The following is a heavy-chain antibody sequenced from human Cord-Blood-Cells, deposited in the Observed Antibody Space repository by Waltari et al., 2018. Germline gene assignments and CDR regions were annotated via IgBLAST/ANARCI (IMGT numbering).Heavy chain of an antibody. J-gene: IGHJ3*02. D-gene: IGHD2-2*01. CDR2: IYYSGST. CDR3: ARQGYCSSTSCYDAFDI. CDR1: GGSISSSSYY. V-gene: IGHV4-39*01. Sequence: QLQLQESGPGLVKPSETLSLTCTVSGGSISSSSYYWGWIRQPPGKGLEWIGSIYYSGSTYSNPSLKSRVTISVDTSKTQFSLKLSSVTAADTAVYYCARQGYCSSTSCYDAFDIWGQGTMVTVSS.